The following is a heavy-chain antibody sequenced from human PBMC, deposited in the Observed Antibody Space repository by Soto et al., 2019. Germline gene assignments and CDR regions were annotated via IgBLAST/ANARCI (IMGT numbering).Heavy chain of an antibody. Sequence: QVQLVQSGTEVKKPGASVTVSCKSSGYTFTDFYLHWLRQAPGQGLEWVGWINPKTGDTKPSQKFQGSVTMSRDTSVSTAYIDLTSLTSDDTAMYYCATGTNGTTGWYHPWGQGTRVTVSS. CDR2: INPKTGDT. CDR3: ATGTNGTTGWYHP. D-gene: IGHD1-1*01. V-gene: IGHV1-2*02. J-gene: IGHJ5*02. CDR1: GYTFTDFY.